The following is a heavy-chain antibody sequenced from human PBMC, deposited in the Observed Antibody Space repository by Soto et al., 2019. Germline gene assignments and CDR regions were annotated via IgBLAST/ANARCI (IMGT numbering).Heavy chain of an antibody. V-gene: IGHV3-53*02. CDR2: IYSGGST. D-gene: IGHD5-18*01. CDR1: GFTVSSNY. CDR3: ESYSYGLYYFDY. J-gene: IGHJ4*02. Sequence: EVQLVETGGGLIQPGGSLRLSCGASGFTVSSNYMSWVRQAPGKGLEWVSAIYSGGSTYYADSVKGRYTISRDNSKNTLDLQMNSLRAEDRAVDYCESYSYGLYYFDYWGQGTMVSVSS.